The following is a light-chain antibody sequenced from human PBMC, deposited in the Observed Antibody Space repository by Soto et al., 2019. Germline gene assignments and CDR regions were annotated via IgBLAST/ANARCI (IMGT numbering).Light chain of an antibody. J-gene: IGLJ1*01. Sequence: QSVLTQPPSASGTPGQRVTISCSGSSSNIGSNTVNWYQQLPGTAPKLLIYYNNQRPSGVPDRFSGSKSGTSASLAIGGLQSEDEADYYCAAWDDSLNGLVFGTGTKVTVL. CDR3: AAWDDSLNGLV. CDR1: SSNIGSNT. CDR2: YNN. V-gene: IGLV1-44*01.